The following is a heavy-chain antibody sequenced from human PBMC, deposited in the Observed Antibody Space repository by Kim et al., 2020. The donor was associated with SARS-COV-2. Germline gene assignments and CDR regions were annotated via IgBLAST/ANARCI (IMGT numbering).Heavy chain of an antibody. CDR1: GFTFTTYA. J-gene: IGHJ4*01. Sequence: GGSLRLSCAASGFTFTTYAMSWVRQAPGKGLGWVSVITGNGATTNYADSLKGRFPFSRDNSKNTMHQQMNSLRAEDTAEFYFAKRGVDAASGRSCDYWG. CDR2: ITGNGATT. V-gene: IGHV3-23*01. CDR3: AKRGVDAASGRSCDY. D-gene: IGHD5-18*01.